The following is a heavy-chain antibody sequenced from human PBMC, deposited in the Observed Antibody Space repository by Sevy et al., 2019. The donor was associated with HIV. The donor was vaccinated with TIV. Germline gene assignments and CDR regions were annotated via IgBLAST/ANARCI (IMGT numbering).Heavy chain of an antibody. J-gene: IGHJ4*02. CDR2: ISAYNGNT. V-gene: IGHV1-18*01. Sequence: ASVKVSCKASGYTFTSYGISWVRQAPGQGLEWMGWISAYNGNTNYAQKLQGRVTMTTDTSTSTAYMERRSLGSDDTAVYYCARDSKGQPLLYYFDYWGQGTLVTVSS. D-gene: IGHD2-21*02. CDR1: GYTFTSYG. CDR3: ARDSKGQPLLYYFDY.